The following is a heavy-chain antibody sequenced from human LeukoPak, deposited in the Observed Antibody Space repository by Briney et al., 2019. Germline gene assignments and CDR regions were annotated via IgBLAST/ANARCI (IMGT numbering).Heavy chain of an antibody. D-gene: IGHD2-15*01. Sequence: SQTLSLTCTVSGGSVRRGNYYWTWIRQPAGSGLEWIGRIYTSGTTDYNPFLRTRVTISVDASRNQFSLNLSSVTAADTAVYYCARAKLLVVVAATEYNRGSRAFDIWGQGTMVTVSS. CDR3: ARAKLLVVVAATEYNRGSRAFDI. CDR2: IYTSGTT. V-gene: IGHV4-61*02. CDR1: GGSVRRGNYY. J-gene: IGHJ3*02.